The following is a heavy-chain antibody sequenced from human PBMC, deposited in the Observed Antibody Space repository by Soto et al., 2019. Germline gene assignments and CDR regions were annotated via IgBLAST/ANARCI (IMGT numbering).Heavy chain of an antibody. Sequence: PGGSLRLSCAASGFTFSSYAMHWVRQAPGKGLEWVAVISYDGSNKYYADSVKGRLTISRDNSKNTLYLQMNSLRAEDTAVYYCARDRIVHSGYCSSTSCRFYYYYGMDVWGQGTTVTVSS. D-gene: IGHD2-2*01. CDR3: ARDRIVHSGYCSSTSCRFYYYYGMDV. V-gene: IGHV3-30-3*01. J-gene: IGHJ6*02. CDR2: ISYDGSNK. CDR1: GFTFSSYA.